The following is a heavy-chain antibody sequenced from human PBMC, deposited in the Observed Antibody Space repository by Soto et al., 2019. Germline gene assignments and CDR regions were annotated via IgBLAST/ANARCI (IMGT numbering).Heavy chain of an antibody. J-gene: IGHJ6*02. CDR2: IYYSGST. V-gene: IGHV4-59*08. Sequence: SETLSLTCTVSGGSISSYYLSWVRQPPGKGLEWIGSIYYSGSTYYNPSLKSRVTISVDTSKNQFSLKLSSVTAADTAVYYCARRDAGAARNYYYGMDVWGQGTTVTVSS. D-gene: IGHD6-6*01. CDR1: GGSISSYY. CDR3: ARRDAGAARNYYYGMDV.